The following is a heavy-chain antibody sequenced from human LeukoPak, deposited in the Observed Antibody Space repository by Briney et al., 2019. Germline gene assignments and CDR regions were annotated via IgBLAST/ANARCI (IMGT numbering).Heavy chain of an antibody. Sequence: SETLSLTCTVSGGSISSYYWSWIRQPPGKGLEWIGYIYYSGSTNYNPSLKSRVTISVDMSKNQFSLKLRSVTAADTAVYYCASYPGLEGAGSKGAFDYWGQGTLVTVSS. J-gene: IGHJ4*02. CDR1: GGSISSYY. CDR3: ASYPGLEGAGSKGAFDY. CDR2: IYYSGST. V-gene: IGHV4-59*01. D-gene: IGHD3-10*01.